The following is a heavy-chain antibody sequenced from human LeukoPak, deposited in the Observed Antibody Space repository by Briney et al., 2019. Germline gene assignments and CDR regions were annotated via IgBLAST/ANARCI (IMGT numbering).Heavy chain of an antibody. D-gene: IGHD2-21*01. CDR2: ISGSGGST. J-gene: IGHJ6*02. V-gene: IGHV3-23*01. CDR1: GFTFSSYA. Sequence: TGGSLRLSCAASGFTFSSYAMSWVRQAPGKGLEWVSAISGSGGSTYYADSVKGRFTISRDNSKNTLYLQMNSLRAEDTAVYYCAKSMCGTGCYGMDVWGQGTTVTVSS. CDR3: AKSMCGTGCYGMDV.